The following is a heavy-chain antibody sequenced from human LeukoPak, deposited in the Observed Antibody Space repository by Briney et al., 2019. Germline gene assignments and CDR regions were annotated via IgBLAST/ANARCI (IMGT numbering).Heavy chain of an antibody. CDR2: IYSGGTT. Sequence: VGSLRLSCAASGFTVSSTYMSWVRQAPGKGLEWGSVIYSGGTTYYADSVKGRFTIYRDNSKNTLYLQMNSLRTEDTAVYYCARDLYDYGSYWGQGTLVTVSS. D-gene: IGHD4/OR15-4a*01. CDR3: ARDLYDYGSY. V-gene: IGHV3-66*01. J-gene: IGHJ4*02. CDR1: GFTVSSTY.